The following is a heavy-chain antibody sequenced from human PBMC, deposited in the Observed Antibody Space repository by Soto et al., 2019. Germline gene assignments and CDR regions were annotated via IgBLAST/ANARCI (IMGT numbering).Heavy chain of an antibody. J-gene: IGHJ4*02. CDR1: GGSISSYY. CDR2: IYYSGST. D-gene: IGHD6-13*01. Sequence: SETLSLTWTVSGGSISSYYWSWIRQPPGKGLEWIGYIYYSGSTNYNPSLKSRVTISVDTSKNQFSLKLSSLRPEDTAVYFCAIGRYNSTWYYAFDFWGQGTLVTVSS. CDR3: AIGRYNSTWYYAFDF. V-gene: IGHV4-59*01.